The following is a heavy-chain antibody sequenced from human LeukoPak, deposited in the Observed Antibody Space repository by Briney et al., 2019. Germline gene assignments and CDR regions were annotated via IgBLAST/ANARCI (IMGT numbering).Heavy chain of an antibody. CDR3: ARDIDYYDSSGYYAPGRGHAFDI. J-gene: IGHJ3*02. CDR1: GFTFSSYS. CDR2: ISSSSSYI. D-gene: IGHD3-22*01. V-gene: IGHV3-21*01. Sequence: GGSLRLSCAASGFTFSSYSMNWVRQAPGKGLEWVSSISSSSSYIYYADSVKGRFTISRDNAKNSLYLQMNSLRAEDTAVYYCARDIDYYDSSGYYAPGRGHAFDIWGQGTMVTVSS.